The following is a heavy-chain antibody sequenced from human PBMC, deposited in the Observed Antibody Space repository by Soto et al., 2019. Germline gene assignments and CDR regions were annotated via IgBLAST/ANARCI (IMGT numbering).Heavy chain of an antibody. CDR2: IKSKTDGGTT. CDR1: GSTFSNAW. J-gene: IGHJ6*02. CDR3: TTEYDFWSGYQKFYGMDV. V-gene: IGHV3-15*01. Sequence: GGSLRLSCAASGSTFSNAWMSWVRQAPGKGLEWVGRIKSKTDGGTTDYAAPVKGRFTISRDDSKNTLYLQMNSLKTEDTAVYYCTTEYDFWSGYQKFYGMDVWGQGTTVTVSS. D-gene: IGHD3-3*01.